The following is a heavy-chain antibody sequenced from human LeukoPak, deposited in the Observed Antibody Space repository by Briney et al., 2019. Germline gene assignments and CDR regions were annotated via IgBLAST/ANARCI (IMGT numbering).Heavy chain of an antibody. D-gene: IGHD1-1*01. V-gene: IGHV4-59*08. CDR3: ARYVGRRAFDI. Sequence: SETLSLTCTVSGGSISSYYWSWIRQPPGKGLEWIGYIYYSGSTNYNPSLKSRVTISVDTSKNQFSLKLSSVTAADTAVYYCARYVGRRAFDIWGQGTMVTVSS. J-gene: IGHJ3*02. CDR2: IYYSGST. CDR1: GGSISSYY.